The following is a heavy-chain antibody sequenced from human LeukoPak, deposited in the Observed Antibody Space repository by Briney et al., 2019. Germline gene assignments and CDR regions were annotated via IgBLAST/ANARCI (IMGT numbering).Heavy chain of an antibody. CDR2: INPSGGST. CDR3: ARPKMATMRGYYFDY. Sequence: ASVKVSCKASGYTFTSYYMHWVRQAPGQGLEWMGIINPSGGSTSYAQKFQGRVTMTRDMSTSTVYVELSSLRSEDTAVYYCARPKMATMRGYYFDYWGQGTLVTVSS. D-gene: IGHD5-24*01. V-gene: IGHV1-46*01. J-gene: IGHJ4*02. CDR1: GYTFTSYY.